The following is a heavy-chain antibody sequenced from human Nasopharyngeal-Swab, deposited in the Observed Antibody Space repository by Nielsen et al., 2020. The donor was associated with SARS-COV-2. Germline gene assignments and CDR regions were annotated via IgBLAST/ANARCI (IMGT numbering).Heavy chain of an antibody. J-gene: IGHJ6*02. CDR3: FGYYDTSGYDNYYGMDV. D-gene: IGHD3-22*01. Sequence: ASVKVSCKASGHTFTSYYIHWVRQAPAQGPEWMGIINPSGGSTSYAQKFQGRVTMTSDTSTSTVYMELSSLRYEDTAVYYCFGYYDTSGYDNYYGMDVWGQGTTVTVSS. CDR2: INPSGGST. CDR1: GHTFTSYY. V-gene: IGHV1-46*01.